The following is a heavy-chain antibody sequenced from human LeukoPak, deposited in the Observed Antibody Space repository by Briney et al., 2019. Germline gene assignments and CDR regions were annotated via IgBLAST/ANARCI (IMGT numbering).Heavy chain of an antibody. CDR2: ISGSGGST. CDR1: GFTFSSYA. J-gene: IGHJ4*02. D-gene: IGHD3-9*01. Sequence: PGGSLRLSCAASGFTFSSYAMSWVRQAPGKGLEWVSAISGSGGSTYYADSVKGRFTISRDNSKNTLYLQMKSLRAEDTAVYYCAKDEYYDILTGYYNAAPYWGQGTLVTVSS. V-gene: IGHV3-23*01. CDR3: AKDEYYDILTGYYNAAPY.